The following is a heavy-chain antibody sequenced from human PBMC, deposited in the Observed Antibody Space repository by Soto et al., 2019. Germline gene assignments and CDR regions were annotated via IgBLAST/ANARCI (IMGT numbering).Heavy chain of an antibody. D-gene: IGHD2-2*01. CDR1: GGSFSGYY. CDR2: INHSGST. CDR3: ARGAGACSSTSCPSFAY. V-gene: IGHV4-34*01. Sequence: QVQLQQWGAGLLKPSETLSLTCAVYGGSFSGYYWSWIRQPPGKGLEWIWEINHSGSTNYNPSLNRRVTISVDTSKNQFALKLSSVTAADTAVYYCARGAGACSSTSCPSFAYWGQGTLVTVSS. J-gene: IGHJ4*02.